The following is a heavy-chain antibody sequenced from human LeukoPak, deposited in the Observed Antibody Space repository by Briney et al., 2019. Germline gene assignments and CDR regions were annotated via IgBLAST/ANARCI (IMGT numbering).Heavy chain of an antibody. V-gene: IGHV1-24*01. J-gene: IGHJ5*02. CDR1: GYTLTELS. D-gene: IGHD5-12*01. CDR2: FDPEDGET. Sequence: ASVKVSCKVSGYTLTELSMHWVRQAPGKGREWMGGFDPEDGETIYAQKFQGRVTMTEDTSTDTAYMELSSLRSEDTAVYYCATGPTTSYNWFDPWGQGTLVTVSS. CDR3: ATGPTTSYNWFDP.